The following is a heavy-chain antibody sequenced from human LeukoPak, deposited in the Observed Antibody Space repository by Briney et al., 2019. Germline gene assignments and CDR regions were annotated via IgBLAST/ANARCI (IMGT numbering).Heavy chain of an antibody. Sequence: ASVKVSCKASGYTFINNWMHWVRQAPGQGLEWIGLINPTGTGTLYAQKFQGRVTMTRDMSTSTVYMELSSLRSEDTAVYYCARNVHSGFDYWGQGTLVTVSS. CDR2: INPTGTGT. V-gene: IGHV1-46*01. CDR3: ARNVHSGFDY. D-gene: IGHD3-10*01. J-gene: IGHJ4*02. CDR1: GYTFINNW.